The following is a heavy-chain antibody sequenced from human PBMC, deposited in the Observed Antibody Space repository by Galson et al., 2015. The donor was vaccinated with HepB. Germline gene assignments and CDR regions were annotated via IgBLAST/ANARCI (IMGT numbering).Heavy chain of an antibody. CDR2: INPNSGGT. D-gene: IGHD4-23*01. J-gene: IGHJ4*02. CDR1: GYTFTGYY. V-gene: IGHV1-2*02. CDR3: AIITGGNPLFDY. Sequence: SVKVSCKASGYTFTGYYIHWVRQAPGQGLEWMEWINPNSGGTNYAQKFQGRVTMTRDTSISTAYMELSRLTSDDTAVYYCAIITGGNPLFDYWGQGTLVTVSS.